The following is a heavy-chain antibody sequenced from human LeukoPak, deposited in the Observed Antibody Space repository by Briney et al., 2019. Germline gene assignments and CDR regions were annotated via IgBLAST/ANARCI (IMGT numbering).Heavy chain of an antibody. CDR2: IHPNSGGT. Sequence: ASVKVSCKASGYTFTGYYIHWVRQAPGQGLEWMGWIHPNSGGTNYAQKFQGRVTVTRDTSITTAYMELSRLISDDTAVYYCARQISSAYYYWGQGTLVTVPS. D-gene: IGHD3-22*01. CDR1: GYTFTGYY. V-gene: IGHV1-2*02. J-gene: IGHJ4*02. CDR3: ARQISSAYYY.